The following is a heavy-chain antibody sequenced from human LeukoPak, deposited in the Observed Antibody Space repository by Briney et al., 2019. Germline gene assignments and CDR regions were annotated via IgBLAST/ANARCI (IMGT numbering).Heavy chain of an antibody. Sequence: VKPSQTPSLTCAVSGGSISGGCYSWSWIRQPPGKGLEWIGYIYHSGSTYYNPSLKSRVTISVDTSKNQFSLKLSSVTAADTAVYYCARHWIPSIAARRLYYFDYWGQGTLVTVSS. D-gene: IGHD6-6*01. CDR1: GGSISGGCYS. CDR2: IYHSGST. CDR3: ARHWIPSIAARRLYYFDY. V-gene: IGHV4-30-2*03. J-gene: IGHJ4*02.